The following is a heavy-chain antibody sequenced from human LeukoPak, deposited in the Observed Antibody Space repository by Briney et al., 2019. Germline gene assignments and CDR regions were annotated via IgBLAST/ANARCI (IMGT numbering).Heavy chain of an antibody. CDR3: ARDQGWFDY. CDR2: ISYDGSNK. V-gene: IGHV3-30*04. J-gene: IGHJ4*02. Sequence: PGGSLRLSCAASGFTFSSYAMHWVRQAPGKGLEWVGVISYDGSNKYYADSVKGLFTISRDNSKNTLYLQMNSLRAEDTAVYYCARDQGWFDYWRQGTLVTVSS. CDR1: GFTFSSYA.